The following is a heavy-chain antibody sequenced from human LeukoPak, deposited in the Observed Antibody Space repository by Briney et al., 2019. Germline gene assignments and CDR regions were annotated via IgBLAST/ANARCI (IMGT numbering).Heavy chain of an antibody. CDR2: IYPGDSDT. D-gene: IGHD2-2*01. Sequence: ESLKISCKGSGYSFTSYWIGWVRQMPGKGLEWMGIIYPGDSDTRYSPSFQGQVTISADKSICTAYLQWSSLKASDTAMYYCARVPDTVRASRFSSHNWFDPWGQGTLVTVSS. CDR3: ARVPDTVRASRFSSHNWFDP. V-gene: IGHV5-51*01. J-gene: IGHJ5*02. CDR1: GYSFTSYW.